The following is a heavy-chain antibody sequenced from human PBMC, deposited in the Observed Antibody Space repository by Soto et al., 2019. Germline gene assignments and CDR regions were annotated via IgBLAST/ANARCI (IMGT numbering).Heavy chain of an antibody. J-gene: IGHJ6*02. CDR2: ISAHSGDT. CDR3: ARDAAYNDFWGGVMELYSYNMDV. V-gene: IGHV1-18*01. Sequence: QVQLVQSEAEVKKPGASLKVSCRASGYNFANYGITWVRQAPGQGLEWMGWISAHSGDTKYAQKVQGRVTMTTDTTTRTAYIELWSLRSDDTAVYYCARDAAYNDFWGGVMELYSYNMDVWGQGTTVTV. CDR1: GYNFANYG. D-gene: IGHD3-3*01.